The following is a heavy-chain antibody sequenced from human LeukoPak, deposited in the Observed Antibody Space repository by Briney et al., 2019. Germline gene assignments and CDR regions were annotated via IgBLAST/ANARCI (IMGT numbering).Heavy chain of an antibody. D-gene: IGHD6-19*01. Sequence: GGSLRLSCAASGFTFDDYTMHWVRQAPGKGLEWVSLISWDGGSTYYADSVKGRFTISRDNSKNSLYLQMNSLRTEDTALYYCAKDKAVAGKEGYYFDYWGQGTLVTVSS. J-gene: IGHJ4*02. CDR1: GFTFDDYT. V-gene: IGHV3-43*01. CDR2: ISWDGGST. CDR3: AKDKAVAGKEGYYFDY.